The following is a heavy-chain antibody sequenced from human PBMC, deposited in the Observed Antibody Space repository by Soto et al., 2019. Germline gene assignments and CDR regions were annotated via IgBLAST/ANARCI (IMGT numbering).Heavy chain of an antibody. V-gene: IGHV1-3*01. Sequence: ASVKVSCKASGYTFTSYAMHWLRQAPGQRLEWMGWINAGNGNTKYSQKFQGRVTITRDTSASTAYMELSSLRSEDTAVYYCARIGGQRTYAFDIWGQGTMVTVSS. CDR2: INAGNGNT. CDR1: GYTFTSYA. D-gene: IGHD2-15*01. J-gene: IGHJ3*02. CDR3: ARIGGQRTYAFDI.